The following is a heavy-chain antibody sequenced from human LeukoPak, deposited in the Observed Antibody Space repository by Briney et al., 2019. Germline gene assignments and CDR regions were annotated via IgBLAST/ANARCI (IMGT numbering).Heavy chain of an antibody. CDR1: GFTFSSYW. D-gene: IGHD4-17*01. Sequence: GGSLRLSCAASGFTFSSYWMSWVRQAPGKGLEWVANIKQDGSEKYYVDSVKGRFTISRDNAKNSLYLQMNSLRAEDTAVYYCARAATVTAESAFGYWGQGTLVTVSS. CDR3: ARAATVTAESAFGY. CDR2: IKQDGSEK. J-gene: IGHJ4*02. V-gene: IGHV3-7*01.